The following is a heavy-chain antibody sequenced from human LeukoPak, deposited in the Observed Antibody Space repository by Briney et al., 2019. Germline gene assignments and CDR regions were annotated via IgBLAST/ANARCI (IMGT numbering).Heavy chain of an antibody. V-gene: IGHV1-2*02. J-gene: IGHJ4*02. Sequence: ASVTVSCKASGYTFTSYSIHWVRQAPGQGLEWMGWITPSGGTNYPQKFQGRVAITWDTSITTAYMDLSRLTSEDTAVYYCARDRYGDGFAHLDYWGQGALVTVSS. CDR2: ITPSGGT. CDR3: ARDRYGDGFAHLDY. D-gene: IGHD5-24*01. CDR1: GYTFTSYS.